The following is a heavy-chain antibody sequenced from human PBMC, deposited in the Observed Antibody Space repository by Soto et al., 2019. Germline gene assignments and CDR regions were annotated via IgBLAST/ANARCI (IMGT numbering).Heavy chain of an antibody. J-gene: IGHJ4*02. Sequence: GGSLRLSCAASGFTFSSYWMHWVRQAPGKGLVWVARVNSDGSSTAYADSVKGRFTISRDNSKNTLYLQMNSLRAEDTAVYYCAKVSIAAAGPYYFDYWGQGTLVTVSS. CDR3: AKVSIAAAGPYYFDY. CDR1: GFTFSSYW. V-gene: IGHV3-74*01. CDR2: VNSDGSST. D-gene: IGHD6-13*01.